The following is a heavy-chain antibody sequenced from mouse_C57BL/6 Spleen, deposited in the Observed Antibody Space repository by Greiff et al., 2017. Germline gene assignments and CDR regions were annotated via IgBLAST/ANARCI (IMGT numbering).Heavy chain of an antibody. V-gene: IGHV5-17*01. D-gene: IGHD1-1*01. CDR2: ISSGSSTI. J-gene: IGHJ4*01. Sequence: EVQLVESGGGLVKPGGSLKLSCAASGFTFSDYGMHWVRQAPEKGLEWVAYISSGSSTIYYADTVKGRFPISRDNAKNTLFLQMTSLRSEDTAMYYCARNDGSSYGDYAMDYWGQGTSVTVSS. CDR1: GFTFSDYG. CDR3: ARNDGSSYGDYAMDY.